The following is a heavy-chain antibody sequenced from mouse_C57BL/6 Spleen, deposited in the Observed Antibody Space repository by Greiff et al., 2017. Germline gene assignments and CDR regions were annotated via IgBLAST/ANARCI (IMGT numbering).Heavy chain of an antibody. V-gene: IGHV1-82*01. CDR3: GRCYYYESWYFDV. Sequence: QVQLQQSGPELVKPGASVKISCKASGYAFSSSWMNWVKQRPGKGLEWIGRIYPGDGDTNYNGKFKGKATLTADKSSSTAYMQLSSLTSEDSAVYFCGRCYYYESWYFDVWGTGTTVTVAS. D-gene: IGHD1-1*01. CDR1: GYAFSSSW. J-gene: IGHJ1*03. CDR2: IYPGDGDT.